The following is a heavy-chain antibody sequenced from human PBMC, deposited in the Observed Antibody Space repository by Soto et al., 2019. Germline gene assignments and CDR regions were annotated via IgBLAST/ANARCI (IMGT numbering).Heavy chain of an antibody. CDR3: SSSRRQWLEAYIYY. Sequence: QVQLVESGGGLVKPGGSLRLSCAASGFTFSDYYMSWIRQAPGKGLEWVSYISSSGSTIYYADSVKGRFTISRDNAKNSVYLQMNSLRSEDTAVYYGSSSRRQWLEAYIYYWGQGTLVTVAS. D-gene: IGHD6-19*01. V-gene: IGHV3-11*01. CDR1: GFTFSDYY. J-gene: IGHJ4*02. CDR2: ISSSGSTI.